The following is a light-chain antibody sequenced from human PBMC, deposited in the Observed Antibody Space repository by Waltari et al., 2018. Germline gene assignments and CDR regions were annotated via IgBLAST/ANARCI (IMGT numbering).Light chain of an antibody. J-gene: IGLJ2*01. CDR3: QCYDSSLSGVI. CDR1: SSNIGAGYD. CDR2: GNN. Sequence: QSVLTQPPSVSGAPGQRITISCTGTSSNIGAGYDVHWYLQLPGTAPKLLILGNNNRPSGVPDRFSASKSDTSASLAITGLQAEDEADYYCQCYDSSLSGVIFGGGTKLTVL. V-gene: IGLV1-40*01.